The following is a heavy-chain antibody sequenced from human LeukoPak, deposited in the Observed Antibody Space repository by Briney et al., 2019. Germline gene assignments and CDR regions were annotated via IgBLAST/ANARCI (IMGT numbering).Heavy chain of an antibody. CDR3: AGYGGNSRAAFDI. D-gene: IGHD4-23*01. J-gene: IGHJ3*02. V-gene: IGHV4-59*08. CDR2: IYYSGST. CDR1: GGSISSYY. Sequence: SETLSLTCTVSGGSISSYYWSWIRQPPGKGLEWIGYIYYSGSTNYNPSLKSRVTISVDTSKNQFSLKLSSVTAADTAVYYCAGYGGNSRAAFDIWGQWTMVTVSS.